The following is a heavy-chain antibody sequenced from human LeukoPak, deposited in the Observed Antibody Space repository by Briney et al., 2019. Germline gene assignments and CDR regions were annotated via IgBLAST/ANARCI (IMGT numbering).Heavy chain of an antibody. V-gene: IGHV3-23*01. CDR3: ANHLACGSTSCPPFDD. CDR1: GFTFSSYA. D-gene: IGHD2-2*01. Sequence: GGSLRLSCAASGFTFSSYAMSWVRQAPGKGLEWVSAISGSGGSTYYADSVKGRFTISRDNSKNTLYLQMNSQRAEDTAVYYCANHLACGSTSCPPFDDWGQGTLVTVSS. J-gene: IGHJ4*02. CDR2: ISGSGGST.